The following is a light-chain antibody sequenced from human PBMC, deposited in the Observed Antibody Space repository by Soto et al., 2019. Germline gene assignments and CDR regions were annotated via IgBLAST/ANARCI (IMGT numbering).Light chain of an antibody. CDR1: QGIRSA. CDR2: DAS. J-gene: IGKJ5*01. V-gene: IGKV1-13*02. Sequence: AIQLTQSPSSLSASLGDRVSITCRASQGIRSALAWYQQKPGKAPKLLIHDASTLESGVPSRFSGSGSGTDFTLTISSLQPEGFETYYCQQANSFPITFGQGTRLEIK. CDR3: QQANSFPIT.